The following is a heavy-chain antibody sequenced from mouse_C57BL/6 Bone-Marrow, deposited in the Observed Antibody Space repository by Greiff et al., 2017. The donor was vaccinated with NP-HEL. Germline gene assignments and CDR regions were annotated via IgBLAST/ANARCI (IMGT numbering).Heavy chain of an antibody. CDR1: GFTFSSYG. Sequence: DVHLVESGGDLVKPGGSLKLSCAASGFTFSSYGMSWVRQTPDKRLEWVATVSSGGSYTYYPDSVKGRFTISRDNAKNTLYLQMSSLKSEDTAMYYCARGYNYAMDYWGQGTSVTVSS. V-gene: IGHV5-6*01. J-gene: IGHJ4*01. D-gene: IGHD1-2*01. CDR3: ARGYNYAMDY. CDR2: VSSGGSYT.